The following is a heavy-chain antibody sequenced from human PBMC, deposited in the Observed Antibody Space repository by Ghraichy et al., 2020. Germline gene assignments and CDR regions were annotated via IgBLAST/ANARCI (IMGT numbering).Heavy chain of an antibody. CDR1: GFTFNIYW. Sequence: GGSLRLSCAASGFTFNIYWMHWVRHTPGKGLVWVSHINGDGSTTTYADSVKARFTISRDNANNMLYLQMNSLRAEDTAVYFCARDRAHAFDIWGHGTVVTVSS. J-gene: IGHJ3*02. CDR3: ARDRAHAFDI. V-gene: IGHV3-74*01. CDR2: INGDGSTT.